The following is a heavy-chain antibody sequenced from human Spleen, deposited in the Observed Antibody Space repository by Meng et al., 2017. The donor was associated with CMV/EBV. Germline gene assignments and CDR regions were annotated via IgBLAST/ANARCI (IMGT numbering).Heavy chain of an antibody. Sequence: ASVKVSCKASGYTFANYGISWVRQAPGQGLEWMGWINPNSGGTNYAQKFQGRVTMTRDTSISTAYMELSRLRSDDTAVYYCARSAAGYYFDYWGQGTLVTVSS. J-gene: IGHJ4*02. CDR3: ARSAAGYYFDY. CDR2: INPNSGGT. D-gene: IGHD6-13*01. CDR1: GYTFANYG. V-gene: IGHV1-2*02.